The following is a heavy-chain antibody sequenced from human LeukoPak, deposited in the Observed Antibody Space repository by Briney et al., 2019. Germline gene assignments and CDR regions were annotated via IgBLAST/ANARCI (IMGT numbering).Heavy chain of an antibody. D-gene: IGHD3-22*01. J-gene: IGHJ4*02. CDR3: ARVGYYGDGFDY. CDR2: INKDGGEK. CDR1: GFTFSSYW. Sequence: PGGSLRLSCAASGFTFSSYWMSWVRQAPGKGLEWVANINKDGGEKYYVDSVKGRFTVSRDNAKNSLYVQINSLRVEDTAVYYCARVGYYGDGFDYWGQGILVTVSS. V-gene: IGHV3-7*03.